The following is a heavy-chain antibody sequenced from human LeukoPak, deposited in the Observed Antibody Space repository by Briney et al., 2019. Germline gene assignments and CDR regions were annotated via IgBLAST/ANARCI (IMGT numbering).Heavy chain of an antibody. Sequence: ASVKVSCKASGYTFTSYYMHWVRQAPGQGLEWMGIINPSGGSTSYAQKFQGRVTMTRDTSTSTVYMELSSLRSEDTAVYYCARDRSGRYSGYDFSYWGQGTLVTVSS. J-gene: IGHJ4*02. D-gene: IGHD5-12*01. V-gene: IGHV1-46*01. CDR3: ARDRSGRYSGYDFSY. CDR2: INPSGGST. CDR1: GYTFTSYY.